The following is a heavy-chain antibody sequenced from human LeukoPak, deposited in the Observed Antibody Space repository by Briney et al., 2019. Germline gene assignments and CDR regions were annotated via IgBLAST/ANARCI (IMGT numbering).Heavy chain of an antibody. CDR2: ISSSGSTI. V-gene: IGHV3-48*03. Sequence: GGSLRFSGAASGFTFSGFEMTWVRKAPGKGLEWFSYISSSGSTIYYADSVKGRFTISRDNAKNSLYLQMNSLRAEDTAVYYCARDDPPGANYYYYGMDVWGQGTTVTVSS. J-gene: IGHJ6*02. D-gene: IGHD3-10*01. CDR1: GFTFSGFE. CDR3: ARDDPPGANYYYYGMDV.